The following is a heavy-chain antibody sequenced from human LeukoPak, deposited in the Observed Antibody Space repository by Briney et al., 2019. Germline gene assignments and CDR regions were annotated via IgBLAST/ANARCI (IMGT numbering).Heavy chain of an antibody. V-gene: IGHV3-74*01. J-gene: IGHJ4*02. Sequence: GGSLRLSCAASGFTFSSYWMHWVRQAPGKGLVWVSRINSDGSSTSYADSVKGRFTISRDNAKNTLYLQMNSLRAEDTAVYYCARLGYCSGGSCTDEDYFDYWGQGTLVTVSS. D-gene: IGHD2-15*01. CDR3: ARLGYCSGGSCTDEDYFDY. CDR2: INSDGSST. CDR1: GFTFSSYW.